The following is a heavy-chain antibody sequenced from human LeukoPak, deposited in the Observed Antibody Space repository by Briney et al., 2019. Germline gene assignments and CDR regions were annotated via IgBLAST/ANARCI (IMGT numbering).Heavy chain of an antibody. CDR2: HTGGST. J-gene: IGHJ4*02. Sequence: PGGSLRLSCAASGFTFSSSAMSWVRQAPGKGLEWISVHTGGSTNYADSVKGRFTISRDNSKNTLYLQMSSLKVEDTAVYYCARLVGYWGQGTLVTVSS. D-gene: IGHD2-21*01. CDR1: GFTFSSSA. CDR3: ARLVGY. V-gene: IGHV3-23*01.